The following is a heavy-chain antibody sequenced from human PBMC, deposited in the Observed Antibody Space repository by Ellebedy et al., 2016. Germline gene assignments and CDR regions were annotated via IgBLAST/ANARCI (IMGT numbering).Heavy chain of an antibody. Sequence: GESLKISXAASGFTFSCSAMHWVRQASGKGLEWVGRIRSKANSYATAYTASVKGRFTISRDDSKNTAYLQMNSLKTEDTAVYYCTRPVRGDYYDSSGYYRDYWGQGTLVTVSS. V-gene: IGHV3-73*01. CDR1: GFTFSCSA. J-gene: IGHJ4*02. CDR3: TRPVRGDYYDSSGYYRDY. CDR2: IRSKANSYAT. D-gene: IGHD3-22*01.